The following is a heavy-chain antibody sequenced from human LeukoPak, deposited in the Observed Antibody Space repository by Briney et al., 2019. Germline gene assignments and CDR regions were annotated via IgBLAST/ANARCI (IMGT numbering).Heavy chain of an antibody. CDR2: IYTSGST. V-gene: IGHV4-4*07. Sequence: PSETLSLTCTVSGGSISSYYWSWIRQPAGKGLEWSGRIYTSGSTNYNPSLKSRVTMSVDTSENQFSLKLSSVTAADTAVYYCARSYCRSTSCYRYFDLWGRSTLVTVSS. CDR1: GGSISSYY. J-gene: IGHJ2*01. D-gene: IGHD2-2*02. CDR3: ARSYCRSTSCYRYFDL.